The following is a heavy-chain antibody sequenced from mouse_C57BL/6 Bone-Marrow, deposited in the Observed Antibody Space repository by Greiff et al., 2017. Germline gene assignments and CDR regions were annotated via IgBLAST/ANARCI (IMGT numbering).Heavy chain of an antibody. Sequence: EVQLQQSGAELVRPGASVKLSCTASGFNIKDDYMHWVKQRPEQGLEWIGWIDPENGDTEYASKFQGKATITADTSSNTAYLQRSSLTSEDTAVYYCTSLLYTYWGQGTTLTVSS. D-gene: IGHD2-12*01. CDR2: IDPENGDT. CDR3: TSLLYTY. J-gene: IGHJ2*01. V-gene: IGHV14-4*01. CDR1: GFNIKDDY.